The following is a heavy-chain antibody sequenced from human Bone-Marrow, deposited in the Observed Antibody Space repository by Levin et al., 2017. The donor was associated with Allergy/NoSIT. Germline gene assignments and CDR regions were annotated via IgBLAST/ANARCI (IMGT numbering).Heavy chain of an antibody. Sequence: GGSLRLSCAASGFTVSSNHMSWVRQAPGKGLEWVSLIYSGGRGYYADSVRSRFTISRDNSKNTLYLQLNSLRAEDTAVYYCAIYGSGNDYSAFDIWGQGTMVTVSS. CDR3: AIYGSGNDYSAFDI. CDR2: IYSGGRG. V-gene: IGHV3-53*01. J-gene: IGHJ3*02. D-gene: IGHD3-10*01. CDR1: GFTVSSNH.